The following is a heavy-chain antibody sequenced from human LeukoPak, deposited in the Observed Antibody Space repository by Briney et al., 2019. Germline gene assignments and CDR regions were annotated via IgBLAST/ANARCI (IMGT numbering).Heavy chain of an antibody. CDR2: FDPEDGET. D-gene: IGHD2-21*02. J-gene: IGHJ4*02. V-gene: IGHV1-24*01. CDR1: GYTLTELS. CDR3: ATMYCGGDCYQIYYFDY. Sequence: ASVKVSCKVSGYTLTELSMHWVRQAPGKGLEWMGGFDPEDGETIYAQKFQGRVTMTEDTSTDTAYMELSSLRSEDTAVYYCATMYCGGDCYQIYYFDYWGQGTLVTVSS.